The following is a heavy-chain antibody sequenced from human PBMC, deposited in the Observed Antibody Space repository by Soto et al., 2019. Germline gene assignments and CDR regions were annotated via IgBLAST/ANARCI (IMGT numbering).Heavy chain of an antibody. CDR1: GGSFSGYY. V-gene: IGHV4-34*01. CDR2: INHSGST. D-gene: IGHD2-21*02. CDR3: AKDIRYGGNSGVADY. J-gene: IGHJ4*02. Sequence: SETLSLTCAVYGGSFSGYYCSWIRQPPGKGLEWIGEINHSGSTNYNPSLKSRVTISVDTSKNQFSLRLSSVTAADTAVYYCAKDIRYGGNSGVADYWGQGTLVTVSS.